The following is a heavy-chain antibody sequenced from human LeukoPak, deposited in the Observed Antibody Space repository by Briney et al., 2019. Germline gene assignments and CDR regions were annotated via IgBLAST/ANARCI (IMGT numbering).Heavy chain of an antibody. CDR2: IKQDGSEK. CDR3: ARISTSVAGADY. J-gene: IGHJ4*02. CDR1: GFAFSSSW. D-gene: IGHD6-19*01. V-gene: IGHV3-7*01. Sequence: GGSLRLSCAASGFAFSSSWMSWVRQAPGKGLEWVANIKQDGSEKYYVDSVKGRFTISRDNTKNSLYLQMDSLRAEDRAVYYCARISTSVAGADYWGQGVLVTVSS.